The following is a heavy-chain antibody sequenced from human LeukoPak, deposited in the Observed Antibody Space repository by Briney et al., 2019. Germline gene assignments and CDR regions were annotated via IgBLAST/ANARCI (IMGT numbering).Heavy chain of an antibody. Sequence: GGSLRLSCAASGFTVSSNYMSWFRQAPGKGLEWVSFIRSKAYGGTTEYAASVKGRFTISRDDSKSIAYLQMNSLKTEDTAVYYCTRDGAANFWSGYLFDYWGQGTLVTVSS. CDR2: IRSKAYGGTT. J-gene: IGHJ4*02. CDR3: TRDGAANFWSGYLFDY. CDR1: GFTVSSNY. D-gene: IGHD3-3*01. V-gene: IGHV3-49*03.